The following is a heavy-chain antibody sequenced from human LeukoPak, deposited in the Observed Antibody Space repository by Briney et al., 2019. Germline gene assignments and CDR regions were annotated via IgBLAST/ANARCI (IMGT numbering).Heavy chain of an antibody. Sequence: GGSLRLSCVASGFSISDHYMDWVRQAPGEGLEWVGRARNKANRYTTSYAASVKGRFSISRDDSKNSLYLQMNSLKTEDTAVYYCARVHVGNHNDYWGQGTLVTVSS. CDR1: GFSISDHY. V-gene: IGHV3-72*01. CDR2: ARNKANRYTT. J-gene: IGHJ4*02. D-gene: IGHD1-26*01. CDR3: ARVHVGNHNDY.